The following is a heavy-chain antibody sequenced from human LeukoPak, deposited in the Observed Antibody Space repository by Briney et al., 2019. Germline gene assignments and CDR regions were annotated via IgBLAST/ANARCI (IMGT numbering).Heavy chain of an antibody. CDR3: AREPGYSYGYFFDY. V-gene: IGHV3-7*03. D-gene: IGHD5-18*01. CDR2: IKQDGSEK. J-gene: IGHJ4*02. CDR1: AFAFSSYW. Sequence: PGGSLRLSSAPSAFAFSSYWMNWVRQAQGRGREWVANIKQDGSEKYYVDSVKGRFTISRDNAKNSLFLQMNSLRAEDTAVYYCAREPGYSYGYFFDYWGQGSLVTVSS.